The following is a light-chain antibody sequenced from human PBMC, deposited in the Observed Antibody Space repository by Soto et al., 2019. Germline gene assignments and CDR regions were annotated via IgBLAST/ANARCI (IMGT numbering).Light chain of an antibody. Sequence: DIQMTQSPSSLSASVGDRVTITCQATQDISNYLNWYQQKPGKAPKLLIYDASNLQTGVPSRFSAYRSETDFTFTISSLQHEDIVTYYCQQYDDLPLTLGGGTKVDIK. CDR1: QDISNY. CDR2: DAS. CDR3: QQYDDLPLT. J-gene: IGKJ4*01. V-gene: IGKV1-33*01.